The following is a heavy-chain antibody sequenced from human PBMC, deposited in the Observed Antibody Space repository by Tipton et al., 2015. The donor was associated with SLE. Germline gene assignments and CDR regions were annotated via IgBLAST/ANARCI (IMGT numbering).Heavy chain of an antibody. Sequence: TLSLTCAVYGGSFSGYYWSWIRQPPGKGLEWIGEITRSGSTNYNPSLKSRVTISVDTSKNQFSLTLSSVTAADTAVYYCARDPTYYYGSGSDAFDIWGQGTMVTVSS. CDR1: GGSFSGYY. J-gene: IGHJ3*02. D-gene: IGHD3-10*01. V-gene: IGHV4-34*01. CDR3: ARDPTYYYGSGSDAFDI. CDR2: ITRSGST.